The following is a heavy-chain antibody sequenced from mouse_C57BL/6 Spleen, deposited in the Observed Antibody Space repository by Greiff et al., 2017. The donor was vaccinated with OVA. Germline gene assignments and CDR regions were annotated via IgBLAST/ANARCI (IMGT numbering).Heavy chain of an antibody. V-gene: IGHV1-54*01. CDR3: AREGYYDYGGAMDY. D-gene: IGHD2-4*01. CDR1: GYAFTNYL. CDR2: INPGSGGT. J-gene: IGHJ4*01. Sequence: QVQLQQSGAELVRPGTSVKVSCKASGYAFTNYLIEWVKQRPGRGLEWIGVINPGSGGTNYNEKFKGKATLTADKSSSTAYMQLSSLTSEDSAVYFCAREGYYDYGGAMDYWGQGTSVTVSS.